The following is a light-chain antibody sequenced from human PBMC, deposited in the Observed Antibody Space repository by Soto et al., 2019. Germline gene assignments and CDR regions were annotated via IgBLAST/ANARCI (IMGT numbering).Light chain of an antibody. Sequence: IQLTQSPSSLSASVGDRVTITCRASQGINSYLAWYQQKPGKAPKLLIYAASTLQSGVPSRLSGSGSGTDFTLTISSLQPEDFATYYCQQLNSYPPETFGTGTKVDIK. CDR1: QGINSY. J-gene: IGKJ3*01. CDR3: QQLNSYPPET. V-gene: IGKV1-9*01. CDR2: AAS.